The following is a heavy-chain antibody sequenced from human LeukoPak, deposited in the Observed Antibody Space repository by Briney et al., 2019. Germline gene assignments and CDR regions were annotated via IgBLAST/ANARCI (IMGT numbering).Heavy chain of an antibody. CDR1: GFTFSSYA. J-gene: IGHJ4*02. D-gene: IGHD5-12*01. Sequence: RAGGSLRLSCAASGFTFSSYAMGWVRQAPGKGLEWVSAISGSGGSTYYADSVKGRFTISRDNSKNTLYLQMNSLRAEDTAVYYCANYIVATIMPRDFDYWGQGTLVTVSS. CDR2: ISGSGGST. V-gene: IGHV3-23*01. CDR3: ANYIVATIMPRDFDY.